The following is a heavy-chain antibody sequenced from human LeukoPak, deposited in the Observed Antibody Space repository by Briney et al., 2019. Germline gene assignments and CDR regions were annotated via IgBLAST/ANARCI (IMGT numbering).Heavy chain of an antibody. CDR1: GGSISSYY. V-gene: IGHV4-59*01. J-gene: IGHJ6*02. CDR2: IYYSGST. Sequence: SETLSFTCTVSGGSISSYYWSWIRRPRGKGLEWIGYIYYSGSTNYNPSLKSRVTISVDTSKNQFSLKLSSVTAADTAVYYCARDGVRGVKTNYYYYGMDVWGQGTTVAVSS. D-gene: IGHD3-10*01. CDR3: ARDGVRGVKTNYYYYGMDV.